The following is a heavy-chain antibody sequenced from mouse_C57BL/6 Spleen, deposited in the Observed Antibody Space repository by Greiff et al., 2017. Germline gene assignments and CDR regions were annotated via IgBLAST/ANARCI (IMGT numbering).Heavy chain of an antibody. Sequence: EVKVEESGGGLVQPGGSMKLSCVASGFTFSNYWMNWVRQSPEKGLEWVGQIRLKSDNYETHYAESVKGRFTISRDDSTSSVYLQMNNLRAEDTGIYYCPGKYGSSRVCYYAMDYWGQGTSVTGSS. CDR1: GFTFSNYW. D-gene: IGHD1-1*01. CDR2: IRLKSDNYET. V-gene: IGHV6-3*01. CDR3: PGKYGSSRVCYYAMDY. J-gene: IGHJ4*01.